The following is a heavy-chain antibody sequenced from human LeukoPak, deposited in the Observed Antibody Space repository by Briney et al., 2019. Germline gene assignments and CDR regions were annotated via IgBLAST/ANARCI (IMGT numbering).Heavy chain of an antibody. J-gene: IGHJ4*02. CDR2: INPNSGGT. CDR1: GYTFTGYY. Sequence: ASVKVSCKASGYTFTGYYMHWVRQAPGQGLEWMGWINPNSGGTNYAQKFQGRVTMTRDMSTSTVYMELSSLRSEDTAVYYCARSNGDYGDYVSNFDYWGQGTLVTVSS. CDR3: ARSNGDYGDYVSNFDY. V-gene: IGHV1-2*02. D-gene: IGHD4-17*01.